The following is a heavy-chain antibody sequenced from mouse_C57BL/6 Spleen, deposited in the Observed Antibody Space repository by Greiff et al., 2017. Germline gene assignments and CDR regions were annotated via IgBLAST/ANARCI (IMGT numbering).Heavy chain of an antibody. CDR1: GYSITSGYY. Sequence: EVKLQESGPGLVKPSQSLSLTCSVTGYSITSGYYWNWIRQFPGNKLEWMGYISYDGSNNYNPSLKNRISITRDTSKNQFFLKLNSVTTEDTATYYCARRFITTGEDYFDYWGQGTTLTVSS. D-gene: IGHD1-1*01. CDR2: ISYDGSN. J-gene: IGHJ2*01. V-gene: IGHV3-6*01. CDR3: ARRFITTGEDYFDY.